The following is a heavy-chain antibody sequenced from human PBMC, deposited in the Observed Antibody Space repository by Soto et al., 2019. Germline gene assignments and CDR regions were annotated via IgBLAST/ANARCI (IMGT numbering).Heavy chain of an antibody. D-gene: IGHD3-3*01. Sequence: GGSLRLSCAASGFTFSNAWMNWVRQAPGKGLEWVGRIKSKTDGGTTDYAAPVKGRFTISRDDSKNTLYLQMNSLKTEVTAVYYCTASPQRITIFGVVITYYYGMDVWGQGTTVTVSS. CDR3: TASPQRITIFGVVITYYYGMDV. CDR1: GFTFSNAW. J-gene: IGHJ6*02. V-gene: IGHV3-15*07. CDR2: IKSKTDGGTT.